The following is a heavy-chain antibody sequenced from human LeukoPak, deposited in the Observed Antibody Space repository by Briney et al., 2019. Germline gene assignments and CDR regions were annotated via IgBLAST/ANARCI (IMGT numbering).Heavy chain of an antibody. CDR3: ARDLDLGRYSSGWYVATYYYYGMDV. CDR1: GFTFTSYG. CDR2: ISAYNGNT. J-gene: IGHJ6*02. D-gene: IGHD6-19*01. V-gene: IGHV1-18*01. Sequence: GASVKVSCKASGFTFTSYGISWVRQAPGQGLEWMGWISAYNGNTNYAQKLQGRVTMTTDTSTSTAYMELRSLRSDDTAVYYCARDLDLGRYSSGWYVATYYYYGMDVWGQGTTVTVSS.